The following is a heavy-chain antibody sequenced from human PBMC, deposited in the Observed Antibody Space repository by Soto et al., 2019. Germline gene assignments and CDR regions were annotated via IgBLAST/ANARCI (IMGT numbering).Heavy chain of an antibody. CDR2: INPNSGGT. V-gene: IGHV1-2*02. CDR1: GYTFTGYY. CDR3: ARGLYDSSGYSVANYYYYYGMDV. D-gene: IGHD3-22*01. Sequence: ASVKVSCKASGYTFTGYYMHWVRQAPGQGLEWMGWINPNSGGTNYAQKFQGRVTMTRDTSISTAYMELSRLRSDDTAVYYCARGLYDSSGYSVANYYYYYGMDVWGQGTTVTVSS. J-gene: IGHJ6*02.